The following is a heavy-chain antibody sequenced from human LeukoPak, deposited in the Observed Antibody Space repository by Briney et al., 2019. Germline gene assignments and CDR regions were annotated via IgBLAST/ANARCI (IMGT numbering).Heavy chain of an antibody. V-gene: IGHV3-74*01. CDR2: ITSDGSYT. D-gene: IGHD3-10*01. J-gene: IGHJ4*02. Sequence: PGGSLRLSCAASGFSFSTYWMHWVRQAPGKGLVWVSRITSDGSYTNCADSVKGRFTISRDNAKKTLYLQMNSLRVEDTAIYYCTRPSAGGGLASDYWGQGTLVTVSS. CDR1: GFSFSTYW. CDR3: TRPSAGGGLASDY.